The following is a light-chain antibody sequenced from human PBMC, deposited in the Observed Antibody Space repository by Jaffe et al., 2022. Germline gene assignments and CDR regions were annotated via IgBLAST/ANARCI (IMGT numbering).Light chain of an antibody. Sequence: QSALTQPASVSGSPGQSITISCTGTSSDIGNFNFVSWYQQHPGKVPKLIIYEVTSRPSGVSNRFSGSKSGNTASLTISGLQAEDEAKYYCSSYTTIGTPVVFGGGTMLTVL. CDR3: SSYTTIGTPVV. J-gene: IGLJ2*01. V-gene: IGLV2-14*01. CDR1: SSDIGNFNF. CDR2: EVT.